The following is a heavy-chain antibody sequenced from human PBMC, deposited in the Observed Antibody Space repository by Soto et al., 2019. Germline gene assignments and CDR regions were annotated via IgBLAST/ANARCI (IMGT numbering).Heavy chain of an antibody. V-gene: IGHV4-31*03. CDR1: GGSISSGGYY. CDR2: IYYSVST. J-gene: IGHJ5*02. Sequence: QVQLQESGPGLVKPSQTLSLTCTVSGGSISSGGYYWTRIRQHPGKVLERIGSIYYSVSTYYNPFLNRRVTISVDTSKNQFSLKLSSVTAADTAVYYCARSVFPWGQGTLVTVSS. CDR3: ARSVFP.